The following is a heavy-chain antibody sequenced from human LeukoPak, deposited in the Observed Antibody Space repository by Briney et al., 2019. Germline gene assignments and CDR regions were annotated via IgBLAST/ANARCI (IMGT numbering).Heavy chain of an antibody. CDR2: ISANGGST. CDR3: AKEGAAGGKMQYCFDY. J-gene: IGHJ4*02. V-gene: IGHV3-64D*06. Sequence: GGSLRLSCSASGFIISNYAMHWVRQAPGKGLEYVSAISANGGSTYYADSVKGRFTISRDNSKNTLYLQMSSLRAEDTAVYYCAKEGAAGGKMQYCFDYWGQGTLVTVSS. D-gene: IGHD6-13*01. CDR1: GFIISNYA.